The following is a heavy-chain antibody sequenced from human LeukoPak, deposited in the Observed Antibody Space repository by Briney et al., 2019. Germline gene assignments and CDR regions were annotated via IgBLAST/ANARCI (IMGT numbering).Heavy chain of an antibody. J-gene: IGHJ6*03. D-gene: IGHD3-10*01. V-gene: IGHV4-39*07. CDR3: ARIVRVRGYSRGAMDV. CDR1: GGSISSSSYY. CDR2: IYYSGST. Sequence: NPSETLSLTCTVSGGSISSSSYYWGWIRQPPGKGLEWIGRIYYSGSTYYNPSLKSRVTISVDTSKNQFSLKLSSVTAADTAVYYCARIVRVRGYSRGAMDVWGKGTTVTVSS.